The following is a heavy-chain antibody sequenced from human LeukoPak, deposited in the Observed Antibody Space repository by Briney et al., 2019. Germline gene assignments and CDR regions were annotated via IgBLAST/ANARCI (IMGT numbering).Heavy chain of an antibody. CDR2: VNSDVSST. D-gene: IGHD1-20*01. CDR3: AREYVTGTDLFDY. CDR1: GFTFSSYG. V-gene: IGHV3-74*01. Sequence: GRSLRLSCAASGFTFSSYGMHWFRQAPGKGLVWVSRVNSDVSSTTYADSVKGRFTISRDNARDTLYLQMNSLRAEDTAVYYCAREYVTGTDLFDYWGQGTLVTVSS. J-gene: IGHJ4*02.